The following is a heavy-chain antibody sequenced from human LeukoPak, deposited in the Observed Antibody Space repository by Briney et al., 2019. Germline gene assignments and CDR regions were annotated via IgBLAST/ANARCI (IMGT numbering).Heavy chain of an antibody. J-gene: IGHJ4*02. CDR3: ARTYYDFWGGYCDY. CDR1: GYTFTSYG. V-gene: IGHV1-18*01. D-gene: IGHD3-3*01. CDR2: ISAYNGNT. Sequence: ASVKVSCKASGYTFTSYGISWVRQAPGQGLEWMGWISAYNGNTNYAQKLQGRVTMTTNTSTSTAYMELRSLRSDDTAVYYCARTYYDFWGGYCDYWGQGTLVTVSS.